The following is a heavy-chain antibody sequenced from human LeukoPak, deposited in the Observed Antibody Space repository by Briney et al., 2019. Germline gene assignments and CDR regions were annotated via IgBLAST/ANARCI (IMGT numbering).Heavy chain of an antibody. CDR1: GGSISSYY. V-gene: IGHV4-39*07. D-gene: IGHD4-23*01. J-gene: IGHJ4*02. Sequence: SETLSLTCTVSGGSISSYYWSWIRQPPGKGLEWIGSIYYTGSTYHNPSLKSRVTISADTSKRQFSLKLSSVTAADTAVYYCASPGGLRWSGTFDYWGQGTLVTVSS. CDR2: IYYTGST. CDR3: ASPGGLRWSGTFDY.